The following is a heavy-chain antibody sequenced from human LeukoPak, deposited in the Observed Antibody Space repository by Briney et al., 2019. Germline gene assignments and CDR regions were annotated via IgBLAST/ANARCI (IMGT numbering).Heavy chain of an antibody. CDR1: GGSFSGYY. D-gene: IGHD2-8*01. CDR2: ISWNSGTK. CDR3: AVLHYYAMDV. J-gene: IGHJ6*02. Sequence: LSLTCAVYGGSFSGYYWSWIRQPPGKGLEWVSGISWNSGTKGYADSVKGRFTISRDNAKNSLYLQMNSLRGEDAALYYCAVLHYYAMDVWGQGTTVTVSS. V-gene: IGHV3-9*01.